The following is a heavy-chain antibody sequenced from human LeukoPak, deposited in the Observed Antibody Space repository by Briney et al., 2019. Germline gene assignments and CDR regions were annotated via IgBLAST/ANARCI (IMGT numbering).Heavy chain of an antibody. CDR1: GFTFDDYA. CDR3: AKDGGGYSYGYFDY. D-gene: IGHD5-18*01. Sequence: PGGSLRLSCAASGFTFDDYAMHWVRQAPGKGLEWVSGISWNSGSIGYADSVKGRFTISRDNAKNSLYLQMNSLRAEDTALYYCAKDGGGYSYGYFDYWGEGTLVTVFS. CDR2: ISWNSGSI. J-gene: IGHJ4*02. V-gene: IGHV3-9*01.